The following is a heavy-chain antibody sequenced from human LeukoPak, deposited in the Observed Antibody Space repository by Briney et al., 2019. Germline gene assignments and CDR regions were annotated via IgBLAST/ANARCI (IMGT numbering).Heavy chain of an antibody. CDR2: ITTSGSST. CDR1: IFTFDTYA. J-gene: IGHJ3*02. D-gene: IGHD6-19*01. CDR3: AEGESSGCYGDAFDI. V-gene: IGHV3-23*01. Sequence: PAGSLRLSCAASIFTFDTYAMCWVRQAPGKGLEWVSTITTSGSSTYYADSVKGPFTISRDNSKTTLHLQMNSLRALETAAYYYAEGESSGCYGDAFDIWGQGTMVTVSS.